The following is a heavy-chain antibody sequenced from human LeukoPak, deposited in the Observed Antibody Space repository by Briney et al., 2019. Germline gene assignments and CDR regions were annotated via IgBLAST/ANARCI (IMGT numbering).Heavy chain of an antibody. CDR1: GFTFSNYD. V-gene: IGHV3-13*01. CDR3: AELGITMIGGV. CDR2: IDTAGDT. D-gene: IGHD3-10*02. Sequence: GGSLRLSCAASGFTFSNYDMHWVRQATGKGLEWVSGIDTAGDTYYPGSVKGRFTISRDNAKNSLYLQMNSLRAEDTAVYYCAELGITMIGGVWGKGTTVTISS. J-gene: IGHJ6*04.